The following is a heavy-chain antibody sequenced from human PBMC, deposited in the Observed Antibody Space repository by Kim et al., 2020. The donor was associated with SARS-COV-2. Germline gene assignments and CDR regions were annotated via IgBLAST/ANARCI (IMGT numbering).Heavy chain of an antibody. CDR3: ARVGLRYFDWFPASWFDP. V-gene: IGHV4-34*01. D-gene: IGHD3-9*01. Sequence: TSRVTISVDTSKNQFSLKLSSVTAADTAVYYCARVGLRYFDWFPASWFDPWGQGTLVTVSS. J-gene: IGHJ5*02.